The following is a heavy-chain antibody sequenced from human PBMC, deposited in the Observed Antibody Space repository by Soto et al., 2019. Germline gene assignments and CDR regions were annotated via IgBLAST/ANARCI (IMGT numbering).Heavy chain of an antibody. CDR3: TRGGEGRFDP. Sequence: VQLVESGGGLVQPGGSLRLSCAASGFTFSGYWMHWVRQVPGKGLVWVSRINSDGSSTSYADSVKGRFTISRDNAKNTLYLQMNSLRAEDTAVYYCTRGGEGRFDPWGQGTLVTVSS. V-gene: IGHV3-74*01. D-gene: IGHD3-10*01. CDR1: GFTFSGYW. CDR2: INSDGSST. J-gene: IGHJ5*02.